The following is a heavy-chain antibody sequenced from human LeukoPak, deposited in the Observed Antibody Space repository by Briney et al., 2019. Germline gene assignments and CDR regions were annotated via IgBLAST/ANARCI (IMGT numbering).Heavy chain of an antibody. D-gene: IGHD3-22*01. J-gene: IGHJ4*02. Sequence: GGSPRLSCAASGFTFSSYWMSWVRQAPGKGQEWVANIKQDGSEKYYVDSVKGRFTISRDNAKNSLYLQMNSLRAEDTAVYYCATTSGTYYYDSSGYYASVQGLFHYWGQGTLVTASS. CDR2: IKQDGSEK. CDR1: GFTFSSYW. CDR3: ATTSGTYYYDSSGYYASVQGLFHY. V-gene: IGHV3-7*01.